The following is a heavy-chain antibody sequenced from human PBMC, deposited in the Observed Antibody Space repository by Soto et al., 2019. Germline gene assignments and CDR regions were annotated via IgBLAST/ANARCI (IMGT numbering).Heavy chain of an antibody. D-gene: IGHD3-3*01. CDR3: ARGLSGYDFWRGYSMVYYYYGMDG. J-gene: IGHJ6*02. CDR1: GGSISSGGYY. Sequence: SETLSLTCTVSGGSISSGGYYWSWIRQHPGKGLEWSGYIYYSGSTYYNPSLKSRVTISVDTSKNQFSLKLSSVTAADTAVYYCARGLSGYDFWRGYSMVYYYYGMDGWGQGTTVTVSS. CDR2: IYYSGST. V-gene: IGHV4-31*03.